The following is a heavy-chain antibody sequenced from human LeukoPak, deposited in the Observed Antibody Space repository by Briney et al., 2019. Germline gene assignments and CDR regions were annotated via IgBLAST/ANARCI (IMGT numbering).Heavy chain of an antibody. J-gene: IGHJ4*02. V-gene: IGHV3-74*01. CDR3: ARDPHAQQWPRGSYTH. CDR2: FNSDGSST. Sequence: PGRSLKLSCAASGFTFSIYWMHWVRQAPGKGLMWVSRFNSDGSSTNYADSVKGRFTISRDNAKNTLYLQMNSLRAEDTAVYYCARDPHAQQWPRGSYTHWGQGTLVTVSS. D-gene: IGHD6-19*01. CDR1: GFTFSIYW.